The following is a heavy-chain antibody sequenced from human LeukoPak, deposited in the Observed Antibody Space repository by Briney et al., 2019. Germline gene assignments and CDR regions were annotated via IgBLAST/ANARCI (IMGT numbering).Heavy chain of an antibody. CDR2: IYHSGNS. Sequence: SETLSLTCAVSGGSISSNNWWSWVRQTPGKGLEWIGEIYHSGNSNYNPSLKSRVTFSVDKSKNQFSLKLSSVTAADTAVYYCARDVGARLPGYWGQGTLVTVSS. D-gene: IGHD6-6*01. V-gene: IGHV4-4*02. CDR1: GGSISSNNW. CDR3: ARDVGARLPGY. J-gene: IGHJ4*02.